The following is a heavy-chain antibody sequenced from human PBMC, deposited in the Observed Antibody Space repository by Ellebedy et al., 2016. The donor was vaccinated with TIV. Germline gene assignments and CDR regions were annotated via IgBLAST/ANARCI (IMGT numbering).Heavy chain of an antibody. V-gene: IGHV3-11*04. CDR1: GFTFSDYY. J-gene: IGHJ3*02. CDR2: ISNGGSTI. D-gene: IGHD5-18*01. Sequence: GESLKISCAASGFTFSDYYMSWIRQAPGKGLEWLSYISNGGSTIYYADSVKGRFTISRDKSKNTLYLQMNSLRAEDTAVYYCARDRGYSYGFDAFDIWGQGTMVTVSS. CDR3: ARDRGYSYGFDAFDI.